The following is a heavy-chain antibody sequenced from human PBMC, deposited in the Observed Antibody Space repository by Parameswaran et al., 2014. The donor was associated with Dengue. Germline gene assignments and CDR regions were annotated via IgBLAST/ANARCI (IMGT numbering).Heavy chain of an antibody. Sequence: RWIRQPPGKALEWLALIFSNGEKSYSTSLKSRLTISKDTSKSQVVLTMTNMGPMDTATYYCARIPREEHLYYFDYWGQGTLVTSPQ. CDR3: ARIPREEHLYYFDY. CDR2: IFSNGEK. J-gene: IGHJ4*02. V-gene: IGHV2-26*01. D-gene: IGHD1-26*01.